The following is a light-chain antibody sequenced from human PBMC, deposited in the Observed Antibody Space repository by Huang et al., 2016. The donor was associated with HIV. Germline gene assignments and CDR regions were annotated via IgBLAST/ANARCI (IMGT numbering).Light chain of an antibody. Sequence: VMMSQSPATLAASPGERVTLSCGASQSVNTNLAWYQQKPGQPPRLLLYAAATRATVLPARFAASGSGTEFTLTIDSLQSDDFAVYYCQQYNKWPPEYTFGQGTRLEIK. J-gene: IGKJ2*01. CDR2: AAA. CDR3: QQYNKWPPEYT. CDR1: QSVNTN. V-gene: IGKV3-15*01.